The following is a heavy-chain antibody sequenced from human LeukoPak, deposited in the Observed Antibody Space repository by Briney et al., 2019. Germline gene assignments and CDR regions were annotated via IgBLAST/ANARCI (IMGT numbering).Heavy chain of an antibody. CDR3: ARDIGSNGNYHFDY. CDR2: IWYDGSIK. J-gene: IGHJ4*02. CDR1: GFTFSSYG. V-gene: IGHV3-33*01. D-gene: IGHD4-17*01. Sequence: GGPLRLSCAASGFTFSSYGMQWLRQSRGKGLEWVAVIWYDGSIKRYAGSVKGRITISRDDSKNTLYLQVDSLRAEDTAVYYCARDIGSNGNYHFDYWGQGTLVTVSS.